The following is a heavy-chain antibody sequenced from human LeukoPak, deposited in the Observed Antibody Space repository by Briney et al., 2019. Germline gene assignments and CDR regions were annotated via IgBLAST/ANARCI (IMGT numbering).Heavy chain of an antibody. CDR3: AKDRGIAALDI. Sequence: PGRSLRLSCAASGFTFSSYAMHWVRQAPGKGLEWVAVIWYGGSNKYYADSVKGRFTISRDNSKNTLYLQMNSLRAEDTAVYYCAKDRGIAALDIWGQGTMVTVSS. CDR2: IWYGGSNK. D-gene: IGHD6-13*01. V-gene: IGHV3-30*04. CDR1: GFTFSSYA. J-gene: IGHJ3*02.